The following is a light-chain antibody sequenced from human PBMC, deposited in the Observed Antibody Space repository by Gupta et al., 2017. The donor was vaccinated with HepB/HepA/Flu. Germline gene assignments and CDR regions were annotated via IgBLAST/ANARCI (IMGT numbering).Light chain of an antibody. V-gene: IGKV3-15*01. J-gene: IGKJ2*01. CDR2: GIS. CDR3: QQYNNGPPDT. CDR1: QSVSNN. Sequence: IVMTQSPPTLSVSPGETATLSCRASQSVSNNLAWYQKKPGQAPRLRVYGISTRATGIPARVSGSGSGTDFTLTISSLQPEDSAVYYCQQYNNGPPDTFGQGTKVEIK.